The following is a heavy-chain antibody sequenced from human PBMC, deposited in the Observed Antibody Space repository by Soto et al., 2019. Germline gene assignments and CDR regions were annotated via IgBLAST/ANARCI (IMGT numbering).Heavy chain of an antibody. Sequence: EVQLAESGGGFVEPGGSLRLSCVVSGFSLSRAWMDWVRQVPGKGLVWVPRINKDATTTYADSVKGRFTISRDTAKNTLYLQMNSLRAEDTALYYCAREDFWSFAWGQGTLVTVSS. CDR2: INKDATT. CDR3: AREDFWSFA. CDR1: GFSLSRAW. D-gene: IGHD3-3*01. V-gene: IGHV3-74*01. J-gene: IGHJ5*02.